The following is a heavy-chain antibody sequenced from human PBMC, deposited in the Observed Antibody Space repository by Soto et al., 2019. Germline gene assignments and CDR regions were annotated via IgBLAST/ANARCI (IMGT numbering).Heavy chain of an antibody. CDR1: GDSVSSSSVT. V-gene: IGHV6-1*01. Sequence: PNLPLNYAIPGDSVSSSSVTLDWVRPSPSRGLEWLGRTYYRSKWYNDYAESVKSRITINPDTSKNQFSLHLNSVTPEDTAAYYCVRLIGNSWLDFWGQGTLVTVSS. D-gene: IGHD1-26*01. J-gene: IGHJ5*01. CDR2: TYYRSKWYN. CDR3: VRLIGNSWLDF.